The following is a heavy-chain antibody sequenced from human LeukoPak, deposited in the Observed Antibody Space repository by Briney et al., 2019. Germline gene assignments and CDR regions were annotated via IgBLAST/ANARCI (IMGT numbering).Heavy chain of an antibody. CDR1: GFTFSTYW. V-gene: IGHV3-74*01. CDR3: ARGDKYIAFSPPLQGFDY. CDR2: INGDGRST. D-gene: IGHD3-3*02. J-gene: IGHJ4*02. Sequence: PGGSQRLSCAASGFTFSTYWMHWVRQAPGRGLVWVSRINGDGRSTSYAGSVKGRFTISRDNAKNTLYLQMNSLRAEDTAVYYCARGDKYIAFSPPLQGFDYWGQGTLVTVSS.